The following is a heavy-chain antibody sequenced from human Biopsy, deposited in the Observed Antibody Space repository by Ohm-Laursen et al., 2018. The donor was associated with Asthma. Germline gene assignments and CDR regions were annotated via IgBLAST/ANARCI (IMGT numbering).Heavy chain of an antibody. D-gene: IGHD5-12*01. J-gene: IGHJ4*02. CDR2: ISYDGNHK. V-gene: IGHV3-30*18. CDR1: GFMFRSFG. CDR3: AKRRGYSGHDNDY. Sequence: SLRLSCAASGFMFRSFGMHWVRQAPGKGLEWVAVISYDGNHKLYEDSVKGRFTISRDNSKNTLCLQMNSLRTEDTAVYYCAKRRGYSGHDNDYWGQGTLVIVSS.